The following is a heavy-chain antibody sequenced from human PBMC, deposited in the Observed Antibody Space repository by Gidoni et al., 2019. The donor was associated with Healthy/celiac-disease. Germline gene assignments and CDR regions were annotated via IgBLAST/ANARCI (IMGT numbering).Heavy chain of an antibody. D-gene: IGHD3-16*01. CDR3: GRGGGNWFDP. CDR2: IKHNGST. V-gene: IGHV4-34*01. Sequence: QVQLQQWGAGLLKPSETLSLTCAVYGGSFSGYYWSWIRQPPGKGLEWIGEIKHNGSTNYNPSPKSRVTISVDTSKNQFSLKLSSVTAADTAVYYGGRGGGNWFDPWGQGTLVTVSS. J-gene: IGHJ5*02. CDR1: GGSFSGYY.